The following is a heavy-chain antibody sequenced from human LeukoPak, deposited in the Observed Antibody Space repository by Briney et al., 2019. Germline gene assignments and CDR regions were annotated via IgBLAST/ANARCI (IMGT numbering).Heavy chain of an antibody. CDR2: INPSGGST. J-gene: IGHJ6*03. CDR3: ARDGTPAFYYYMDV. CDR1: GYTFTSYG. Sequence: GASVKVSCKASGYTFTSYGISWVRQAPGQGLEWMGIINPSGGSTNYAQKFQGRVTMTRDTSTSTVYMELSSLRSEDTAVYFCARDGTPAFYYYMDVWGKGTTVTISS. V-gene: IGHV1-46*01.